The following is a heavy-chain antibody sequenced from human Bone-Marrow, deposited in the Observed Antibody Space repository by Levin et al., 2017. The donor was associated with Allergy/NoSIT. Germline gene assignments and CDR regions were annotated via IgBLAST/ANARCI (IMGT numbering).Heavy chain of an antibody. D-gene: IGHD2-21*01. CDR2: RYDTGPT. Sequence: SETLSLTCAVSGASVNSAGRHSWTWIRQPPGGGLEWIGARYDTGPTHYNPSLQSRVTISVDRSRNQFSLSVTSATAADTAIYFCARTSPFSFRGHIAPFFDQWGRGVQVTVSS. CDR3: ARTSPFSFRGHIAPFFDQ. V-gene: IGHV4-30-2*01. J-gene: IGHJ5*02. CDR1: GASVNSAGRHS.